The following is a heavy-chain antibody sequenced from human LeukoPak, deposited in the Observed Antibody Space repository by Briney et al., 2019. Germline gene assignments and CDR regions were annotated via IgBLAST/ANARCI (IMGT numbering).Heavy chain of an antibody. J-gene: IGHJ4*02. V-gene: IGHV1-2*02. D-gene: IGHD1-26*01. CDR2: INPSTGGT. CDR3: ARPPYSGSYSSGLAVY. CDR1: GYTFTSYY. Sequence: ASVKVSCKASGYTFTSYYIHWVRQAPGQGLERMGWINPSTGGTSYAQKFQGRVTMTRDTSISTAYMELSRLKSDDTAVYYCARPPYSGSYSSGLAVYWGQGTLVTVSS.